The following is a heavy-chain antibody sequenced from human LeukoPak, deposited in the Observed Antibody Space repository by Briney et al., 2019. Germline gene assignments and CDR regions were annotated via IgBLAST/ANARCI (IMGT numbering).Heavy chain of an antibody. CDR3: ARDNSRNSNDY. Sequence: GASVKVSCKASGGTFSSYAISWVRQAPGQGLEWMGGIIPIFGTANYAQNFQGRVTMTRDTSTSTVYMELSSLRSEDTAMYYCARDNSRNSNDYWGQGTLVTVSS. V-gene: IGHV1-69*05. D-gene: IGHD1-20*01. CDR1: GGTFSSYA. CDR2: IIPIFGTA. J-gene: IGHJ4*02.